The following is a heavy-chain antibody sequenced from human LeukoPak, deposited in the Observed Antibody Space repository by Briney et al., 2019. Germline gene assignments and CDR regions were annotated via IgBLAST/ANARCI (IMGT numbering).Heavy chain of an antibody. CDR2: ISSSGSTI. J-gene: IGHJ6*03. Sequence: GGSLRLSCAASGFTFSSYSMNWVRQAPGKGLEWVSYISSSGSTIYYADSVKGRFTISRDNAKNSLYLQMNSLRAEDTAVYYCARYGSGSYYSGDYYYYYMDVWGKGTTVTVSS. CDR1: GFTFSSYS. D-gene: IGHD3-10*01. V-gene: IGHV3-48*04. CDR3: ARYGSGSYYSGDYYYYYMDV.